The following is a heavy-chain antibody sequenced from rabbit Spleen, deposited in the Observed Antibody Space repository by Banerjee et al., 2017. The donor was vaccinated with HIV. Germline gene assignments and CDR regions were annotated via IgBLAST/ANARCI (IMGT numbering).Heavy chain of an antibody. J-gene: IGHJ4*01. CDR2: VDTGSRDFS. CDR1: GFDFSNYNF. V-gene: IGHV1S40*01. Sequence: LVEYGGDLVQPGASLTVTCTASGFDFSNYNFMCWVRQAPGKGLEWIACVDTGSRDFSYYASWAKGRFTISKTSSTTVTLQMTSLTVADTATYFCARDDASGSGTYYDLWGPGTLVTVS. D-gene: IGHD1-1*01. CDR3: ARDDASGSGTYYDL.